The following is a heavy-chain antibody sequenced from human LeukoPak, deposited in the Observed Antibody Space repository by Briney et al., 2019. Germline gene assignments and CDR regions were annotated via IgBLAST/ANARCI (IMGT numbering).Heavy chain of an antibody. D-gene: IGHD6-13*01. CDR1: GYTFTGYY. V-gene: IGHV1-2*02. Sequence: ASVKVSCKASGYTFTGYYMHWVRQAPGQGLEWMGWINPNSGGTNYAQKFQGRVTMTRDTSINTAYMELSRLRSDDTAVYYCASWYSSSWYPTYYYGMDVWGQGTTVSVSS. CDR3: ASWYSSSWYPTYYYGMDV. CDR2: INPNSGGT. J-gene: IGHJ6*02.